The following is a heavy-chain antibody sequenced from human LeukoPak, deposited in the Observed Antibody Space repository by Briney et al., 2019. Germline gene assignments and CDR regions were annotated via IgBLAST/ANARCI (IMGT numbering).Heavy chain of an antibody. Sequence: GASVKVSCKVSGYTLTELSMHWVRQAPGKGLEWMGGFDPEDGETIYAQKFQGRVTMTEDTSTDTAYMELSSLRSEDTAVYYCATIATVTPPDAFDIWGQGTMVTVSS. CDR3: ATIATVTPPDAFDI. V-gene: IGHV1-24*01. J-gene: IGHJ3*02. D-gene: IGHD4-17*01. CDR2: FDPEDGET. CDR1: GYTLTELS.